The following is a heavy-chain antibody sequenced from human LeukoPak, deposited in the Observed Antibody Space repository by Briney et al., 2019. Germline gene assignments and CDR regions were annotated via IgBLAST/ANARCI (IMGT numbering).Heavy chain of an antibody. J-gene: IGHJ3*02. D-gene: IGHD3-3*01. CDR2: ISGSGGST. Sequence: GGSLRLSCAASGFTFSSYGMSWVRQAPGKGLEWVSAISGSGGSTYYADSVKGRFTISRDNAKNSLYLQMNSLRAEDTAVYYCARDQYDDDAFDIWGQGTMVTVSS. V-gene: IGHV3-23*01. CDR1: GFTFSSYG. CDR3: ARDQYDDDAFDI.